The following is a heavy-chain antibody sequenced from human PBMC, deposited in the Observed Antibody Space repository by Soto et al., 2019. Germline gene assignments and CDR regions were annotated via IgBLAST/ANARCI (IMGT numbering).Heavy chain of an antibody. J-gene: IGHJ6*02. CDR1: GGSISSSSYY. CDR2: IYYSGST. D-gene: IGHD3-16*01. CDR3: ARRGTTESDYYYGMDV. Sequence: SETLSLTCTVSGGSISSSSYYWGWIRQPPGKGLEWIGSIYYSGSTYYNPSLKSRVTISVDTSKNQFSLKLSSVTAADTAVYYCARRGTTESDYYYGMDVWGQGTTVTVSS. V-gene: IGHV4-39*01.